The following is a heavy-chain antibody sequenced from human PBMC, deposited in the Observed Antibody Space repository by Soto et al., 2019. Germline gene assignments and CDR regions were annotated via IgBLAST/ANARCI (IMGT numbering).Heavy chain of an antibody. J-gene: IGHJ5*02. CDR3: ARVLPPFDP. CDR2: INAYNGNT. CDR1: GYTFTSYG. V-gene: IGHV1-18*01. Sequence: QVQLVQSGAEVKKPGASVKVSCKASGYTFTSYGISWVRQAPGQGLEWMGWINAYNGNTNYAQQLQGRVTRTPDTSTSTAYMELRSLRSDGTAVYYWARVLPPFDPWGQGTLLTVS.